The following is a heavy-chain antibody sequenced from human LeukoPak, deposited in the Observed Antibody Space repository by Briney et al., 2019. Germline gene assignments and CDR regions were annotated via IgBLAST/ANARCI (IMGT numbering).Heavy chain of an antibody. V-gene: IGHV3-30*18. CDR1: GFTFSSYG. D-gene: IGHD4-17*01. Sequence: GGSLRLSCAASGFTFSSYGMHWVRQAPGEGLEWVAVISYDGSNKYYADSVKGRFTISRDNSKNTLYLQMSSLRAEDTAVYYCAKRVATVTNGRYFDYWGQGTLVTVSS. CDR3: AKRVATVTNGRYFDY. CDR2: ISYDGSNK. J-gene: IGHJ4*02.